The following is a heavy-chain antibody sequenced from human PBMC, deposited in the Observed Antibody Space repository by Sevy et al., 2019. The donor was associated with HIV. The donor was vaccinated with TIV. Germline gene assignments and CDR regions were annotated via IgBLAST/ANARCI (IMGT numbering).Heavy chain of an antibody. CDR3: ARSESVDSAPFDY. Sequence: SETLSLTCSVTGVSLTGADYYWSWVRQAPGKGLEWNVYYFHSGPFYYSPTLKSRLSISVDIPHNQFALKPTSVNAADSAVYYCARSESVDSAPFDYWGQRTPVTVSS. V-gene: IGHV4-30-4*01. CDR1: GVSLTGADYY. J-gene: IGHJ4*02. CDR2: YFHSGPF. D-gene: IGHD5-18*01.